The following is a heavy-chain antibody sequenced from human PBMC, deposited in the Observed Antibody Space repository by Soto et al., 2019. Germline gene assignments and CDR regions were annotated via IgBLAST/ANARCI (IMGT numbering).Heavy chain of an antibody. CDR3: ARVDGYSGYDLFDY. CDR1: GYTFTSYY. J-gene: IGHJ4*02. V-gene: IGHV1-2*04. D-gene: IGHD5-12*01. CDR2: VNPNSGGT. Sequence: ASVKVSCKASGYTFTSYYMHWVRQAPGQGLEWMGWVNPNSGGTNYAQKFQGWVTMTRDTSISTAYMELSRLRSDDTAVYYCARVDGYSGYDLFDYWGQGTLVTVS.